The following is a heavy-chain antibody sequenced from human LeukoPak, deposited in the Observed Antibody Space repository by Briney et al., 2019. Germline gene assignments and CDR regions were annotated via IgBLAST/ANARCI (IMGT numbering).Heavy chain of an antibody. V-gene: IGHV4-59*01. CDR3: ALGGYCGRSSCYSFDY. CDR1: GDSISSYY. D-gene: IGHD2-2*01. J-gene: IGHJ4*02. Sequence: SETLSLTCTVSGDSISSYYWSWIRQPPGKGLEWIGDIYYSGSTKYNPSLKSRVTISVDTSRNQFSLKLSSVTAADTAVYYCALGGYCGRSSCYSFDYWGQGTLVTVSS. CDR2: IYYSGST.